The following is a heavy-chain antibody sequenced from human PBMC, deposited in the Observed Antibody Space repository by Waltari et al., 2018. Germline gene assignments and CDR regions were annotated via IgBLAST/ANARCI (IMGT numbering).Heavy chain of an antibody. CDR1: GYTFTGYF. CDR3: ATWRENAFDV. V-gene: IGHV1-2*05. CDR2: INPNSGGT. D-gene: IGHD1-1*01. Sequence: VKVSCEASGYTFTGYFIHWVRQAPGQGLEWMGRINPNSGGTNYAQKFQGRVTLTRDKSINTAYMDLSRLTSDDTGMYYCATWRENAFDVWGQGTMVTVST. J-gene: IGHJ3*01.